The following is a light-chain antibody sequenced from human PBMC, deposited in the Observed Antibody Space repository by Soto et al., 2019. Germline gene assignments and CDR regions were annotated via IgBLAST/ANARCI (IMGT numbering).Light chain of an antibody. J-gene: IGKJ5*01. CDR3: QQTYSPLIT. CDR2: ATS. CDR1: QNITNY. V-gene: IGKV1-39*01. Sequence: DIQMTQSPSSLSASIGGRVTITCLASQNITNYLNWYQQTPGKAPKLLIYATSNLQRGVPSRFSGRGSGTDFTLTISSLQREDFATYYCQQTYSPLITFGQGTRLEIK.